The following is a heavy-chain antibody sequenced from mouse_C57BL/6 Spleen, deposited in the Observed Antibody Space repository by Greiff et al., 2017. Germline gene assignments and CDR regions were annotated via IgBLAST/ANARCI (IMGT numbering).Heavy chain of an antibody. J-gene: IGHJ1*03. CDR2: ISYDGSN. Sequence: ESGPGLVKPSQSLSLTCSVTGYSITSGYYWNWIRQFPGNKLEWMGYISYDGSNNYNPSLKNRISITRDTSKNQFFLKLNSVTTEDTATYYCARVLWDTHFDVWGTGTTVTVSS. D-gene: IGHD4-1*01. CDR1: GYSITSGYY. V-gene: IGHV3-6*01. CDR3: ARVLWDTHFDV.